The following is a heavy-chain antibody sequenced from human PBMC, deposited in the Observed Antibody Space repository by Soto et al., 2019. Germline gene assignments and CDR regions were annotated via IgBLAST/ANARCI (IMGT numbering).Heavy chain of an antibody. CDR2: ISGGGGST. CDR3: AKNTGEHVFARFDL. V-gene: IGHV3-23*01. J-gene: IGHJ5*02. CDR1: GFTFSNFF. Sequence: PGGSLRLSCAASGFTFSNFFINWVRQAPWKGLEWISAISGGGGSTYYADSVKGRFTISRDNSKNTLYLQMNSLRAGEKAVYYCAKNTGEHVFARFDLCGEGTLITVSS. D-gene: IGHD3-16*01.